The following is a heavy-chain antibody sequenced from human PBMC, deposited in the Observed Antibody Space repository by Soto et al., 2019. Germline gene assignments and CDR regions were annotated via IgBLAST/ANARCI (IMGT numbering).Heavy chain of an antibody. D-gene: IGHD2-2*01. J-gene: IGHJ6*03. CDR2: INAGNGNT. CDR1: GYTFTSYA. V-gene: IGHV1-3*01. CDR3: ARDRQICSSTSCALYYYYYMDV. Sequence: ASVKVSCKASGYTFTSYAMHWVRQAPGQRLEWMGWINAGNGNTKYSQKFQGRVTITRDTSASTAYMELSSLRSEDTAVYYCARDRQICSSTSCALYYYYYMDVWGKGTTVTVSS.